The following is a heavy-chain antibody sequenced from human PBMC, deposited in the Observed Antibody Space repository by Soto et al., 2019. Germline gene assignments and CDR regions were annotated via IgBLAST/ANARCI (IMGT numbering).Heavy chain of an antibody. V-gene: IGHV3-9*01. CDR3: ARKKGSFSSSWSH. Sequence: EVQLVESGGGLVQPGRSLRLSCAASGFTFDDYAMHWVRQAPGKALEWVSGISWNSDTRGYADSVKGRFTISRDNAKKSLYLQMDSLRAEDTALYYCARKKGSFSSSWSHWGQGTLVTVSS. D-gene: IGHD6-13*01. CDR1: GFTFDDYA. J-gene: IGHJ4*02. CDR2: ISWNSDTR.